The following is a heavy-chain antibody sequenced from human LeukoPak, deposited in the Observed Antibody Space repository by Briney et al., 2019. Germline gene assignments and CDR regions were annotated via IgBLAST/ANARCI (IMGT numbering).Heavy chain of an antibody. CDR3: ARGGWAVAGTKYFQH. CDR1: GRSFSGYY. CDR2: INHSGGT. J-gene: IGHJ1*01. D-gene: IGHD6-19*01. Sequence: PSETLSLTCAVYGRSFSGYYWSWIRQPPGKGLEWIGEINHSGGTNYNPSLKSRVTISVDTSKNQFSLKLSSVTAADTAVYYCARGGWAVAGTKYFQHWGQGTLVTVSS. V-gene: IGHV4-34*01.